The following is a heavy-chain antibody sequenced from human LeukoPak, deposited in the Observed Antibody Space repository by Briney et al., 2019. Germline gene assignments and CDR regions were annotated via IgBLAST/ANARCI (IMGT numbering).Heavy chain of an antibody. CDR3: ARVLSGCETTRCELDY. CDR2: ISSSSTYI. D-gene: IGHD1-26*01. Sequence: GGSLRLSCAASGFAFSTYSMNWVRQAPGKGLEWVSSISSSSTYIYYADSVKGGVTISRDNAKNSLYLQMNSLRAEDTAVYYCARVLSGCETTRCELDYWGQGTLVTVSS. CDR1: GFAFSTYS. V-gene: IGHV3-21*01. J-gene: IGHJ4*02.